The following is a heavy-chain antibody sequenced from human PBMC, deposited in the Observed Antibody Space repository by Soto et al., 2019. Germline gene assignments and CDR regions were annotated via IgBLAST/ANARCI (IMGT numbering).Heavy chain of an antibody. J-gene: IGHJ4*02. CDR3: ARRVGTTGVFDF. CDR2: ISGNGSDT. Sequence: EVQLLESGGDLVQPGGSLRLSCAASGFTFGTYAMSWVRRAPGKGLDWVSAISGNGSDTYLGDSVKGRFSISRDNSKNMLYLQMSSLRGEDTAIYYCARRVGTTGVFDFWGQGTRVIGSS. V-gene: IGHV3-23*02. D-gene: IGHD1-26*01. CDR1: GFTFGTYA.